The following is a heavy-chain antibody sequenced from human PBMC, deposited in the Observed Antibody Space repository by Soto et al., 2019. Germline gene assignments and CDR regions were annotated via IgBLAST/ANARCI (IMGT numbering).Heavy chain of an antibody. J-gene: IGHJ5*02. CDR2: ISISSRTI. CDR1: GFTFRSYS. V-gene: IGHV3-48*02. Sequence: PGGSLRLSCAASGFTFRSYSMNWVRQPPGKGLEWVSYISISSRTIYYADSVKGRFTISRDDAKNSLYLQMNSLRDEDTSVYYCARDNGIAGSFDPWGQGXLVTVYS. D-gene: IGHD6-13*01. CDR3: ARDNGIAGSFDP.